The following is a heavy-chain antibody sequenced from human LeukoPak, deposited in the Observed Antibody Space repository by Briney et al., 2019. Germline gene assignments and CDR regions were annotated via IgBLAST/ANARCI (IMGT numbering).Heavy chain of an antibody. V-gene: IGHV3-23*01. Sequence: PGGSLRLSCAASRFTFSSYAMSWVRQAPGKGLEWVSVISGSGDSTYYADSVKGRFTISRDNSKNTLYLQMNSLRAEDTAVYYCAKGEGGYCSSTSCSTFFDYWGQGTLVTVSS. CDR3: AKGEGGYCSSTSCSTFFDY. CDR2: ISGSGDST. D-gene: IGHD2-2*01. J-gene: IGHJ4*02. CDR1: RFTFSSYA.